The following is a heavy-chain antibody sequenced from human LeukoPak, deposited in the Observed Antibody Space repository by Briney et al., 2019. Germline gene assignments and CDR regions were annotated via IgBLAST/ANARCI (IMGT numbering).Heavy chain of an antibody. CDR3: AKDLQWLVARFDY. D-gene: IGHD6-19*01. CDR2: ISGSGGST. CDR1: GFTFSSYA. Sequence: TGESLRLSCAASGFTFSSYAMSWVRQAPGKGLEWVSAISGSGGSTYYADSVKGRFTISRDNSKNTLYLQMNSLRAEDTAVYYCAKDLQWLVARFDYWGQGTLVTVSS. J-gene: IGHJ4*02. V-gene: IGHV3-23*01.